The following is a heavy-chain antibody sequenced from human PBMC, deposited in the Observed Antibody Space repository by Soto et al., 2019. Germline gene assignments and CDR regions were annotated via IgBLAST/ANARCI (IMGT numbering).Heavy chain of an antibody. CDR3: ARAAAGTHHYYYYGMDV. V-gene: IGHV4-31*03. Sequence: SETLSLTCTFSGGSISSGGYFLSWIRQHPGKGLEWIGYIFYNGYTYYNPSLKSRVTISVDTSKNQFSLKLSSVTAADTAVYYCARAAAGTHHYYYYGMDVWGQGTTVNVSS. CDR2: IFYNGYT. CDR1: GGSISSGGYF. D-gene: IGHD6-13*01. J-gene: IGHJ6*02.